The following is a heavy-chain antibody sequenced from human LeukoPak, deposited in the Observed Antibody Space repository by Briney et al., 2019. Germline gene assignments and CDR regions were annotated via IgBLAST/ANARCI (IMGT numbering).Heavy chain of an antibody. CDR2: FYYSGST. J-gene: IGHJ3*02. Sequence: SETLSLTCTVSGGSTSGYSWSWIRQPPGKGLEWIGCFYYSGSTNYNPSLKSRGTISLDTSKNQFSLNLRSVNAADTAVYYCARGGYYYDSSGYWGAFDIWGQGTMVTVSS. V-gene: IGHV4-59*01. CDR1: GGSTSGYS. D-gene: IGHD3-22*01. CDR3: ARGGYYYDSSGYWGAFDI.